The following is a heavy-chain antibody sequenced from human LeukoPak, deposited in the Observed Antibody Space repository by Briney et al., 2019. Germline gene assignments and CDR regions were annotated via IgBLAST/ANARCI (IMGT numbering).Heavy chain of an antibody. J-gene: IGHJ3*02. Sequence: GGSLSLSCAACGFTFCSFGLSWVPQAPGKGLEWVANINQDGSKKYYVDSVKGRFTTSRATAKNSLYLKRNSSRAEATAEYSCARDLPNNACGDYGGSAFDIWGQGTMVTVSS. CDR3: ARDLPNNACGDYGGSAFDI. CDR2: INQDGSKK. CDR1: GFTFCSFG. V-gene: IGHV3-7*01. D-gene: IGHD4-17*01.